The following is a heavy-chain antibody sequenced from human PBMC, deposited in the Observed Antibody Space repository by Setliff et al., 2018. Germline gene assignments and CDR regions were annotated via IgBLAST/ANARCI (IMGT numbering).Heavy chain of an antibody. CDR3: RFWSSYYKNGY. V-gene: IGHV4-34*01. J-gene: IGHJ4*02. Sequence: SETLSLTCTVYGGSFSDYYWGWIRQSPGKRPEWIAEINQSGNTNYNPSLNSRVSVSVDTPTNQFSLKVFSVTAADTAVYYCRFWSSYYKNGYLAQGTLVTVSS. CDR2: INQSGNT. CDR1: GGSFSDYY. D-gene: IGHD3-3*01.